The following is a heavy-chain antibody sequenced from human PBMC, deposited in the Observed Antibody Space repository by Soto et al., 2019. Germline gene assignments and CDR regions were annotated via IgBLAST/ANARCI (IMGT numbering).Heavy chain of an antibody. CDR3: ARDRSSSWSFDY. D-gene: IGHD6-13*01. Sequence: QVQLQASGPGLVKPSETLSLTCTVSGGSISSYYWSWIRQPPGKGLEWIGYIYYSGSTNYNPSLKSRVTISVDTSKNQFSLKLSSVTAADTAVYYCARDRSSSWSFDYWGQGTLVTVSS. J-gene: IGHJ4*02. V-gene: IGHV4-59*01. CDR1: GGSISSYY. CDR2: IYYSGST.